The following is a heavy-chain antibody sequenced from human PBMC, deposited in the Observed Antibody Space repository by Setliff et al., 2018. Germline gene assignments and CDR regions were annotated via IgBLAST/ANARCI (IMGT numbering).Heavy chain of an antibody. CDR1: DDSISSSYY. D-gene: IGHD6-19*01. J-gene: IGHJ6*02. CDR2: IYHSGST. CDR3: ASHSSGWYRGGYGMDV. V-gene: IGHV4-4*02. Sequence: SETLSLTCNVSDDSISSSYYWSWVRQPPGKGLEWIGEIYHSGSTNYNPSLKSRVTISVDKSKNQFSLKLSSVTAADTAVYYCASHSSGWYRGGYGMDVWGQGTTVTVSS.